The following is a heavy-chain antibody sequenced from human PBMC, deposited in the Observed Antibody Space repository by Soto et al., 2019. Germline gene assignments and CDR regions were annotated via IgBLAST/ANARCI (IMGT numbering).Heavy chain of an antibody. D-gene: IGHD7-27*01. V-gene: IGHV4-39*01. CDR2: IYHSGST. J-gene: IGHJ5*02. Sequence: QLQLHESGPGLVRPSETLSLTCTVSGGSIRISDYFWGWIRQPPGKALEWIASIYHSGSTYYNPSLKSRVTMSVDTSKNQFALTLNSVTAADTAVYYCARDSGWFDPWGQGTLVTVSS. CDR1: GGSIRISDYF. CDR3: ARDSGWFDP.